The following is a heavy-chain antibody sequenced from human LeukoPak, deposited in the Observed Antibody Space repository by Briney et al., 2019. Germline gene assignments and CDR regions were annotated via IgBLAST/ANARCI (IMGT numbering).Heavy chain of an antibody. CDR3: ARSYSSSRFGYYYYYMDV. CDR2: IYYSGST. J-gene: IGHJ6*03. Sequence: SETLSLTCTVSGYSISSGYYWGWIQQPPGKGLEWIGYIYYSGSTNYNPSLKSRVTISVDTSKNQFSLKLSSVTAADTAVYYCARSYSSSRFGYYYYYMDVWGKGTTVTISS. CDR1: GYSISSGYY. D-gene: IGHD1-26*01. V-gene: IGHV4-61*01.